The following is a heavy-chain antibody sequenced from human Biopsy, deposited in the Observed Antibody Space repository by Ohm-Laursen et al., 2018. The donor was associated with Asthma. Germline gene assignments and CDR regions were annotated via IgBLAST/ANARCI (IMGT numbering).Heavy chain of an antibody. Sequence: SLRLSCTASGFTFSSYSMNWVRQAPGKGLEWVSYISSSSSTIYYADSVKGRFTISRDNAKNSLYLQMNSLRAEDTDVYYCASQSSGPDFWSGYYYFDYWGQGTLVTVSS. D-gene: IGHD3-3*01. CDR2: ISSSSSTI. V-gene: IGHV3-48*01. J-gene: IGHJ4*02. CDR3: ASQSSGPDFWSGYYYFDY. CDR1: GFTFSSYS.